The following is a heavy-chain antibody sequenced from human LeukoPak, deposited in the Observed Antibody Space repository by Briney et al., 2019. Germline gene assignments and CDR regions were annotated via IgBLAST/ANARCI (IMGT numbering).Heavy chain of an antibody. CDR1: GFTFSSYS. Sequence: GGSLRLSCAASGFTFSSYSMNWVRQAPGKGLEWVPSISSSSSYIYYADSVKGRFTISRDNAKNSLYLQMNSLRAEDTAVYYCARHKYYYDSTPSGAFDIWGQGTMVTVSS. V-gene: IGHV3-21*01. J-gene: IGHJ3*02. D-gene: IGHD3-22*01. CDR3: ARHKYYYDSTPSGAFDI. CDR2: ISSSSSYI.